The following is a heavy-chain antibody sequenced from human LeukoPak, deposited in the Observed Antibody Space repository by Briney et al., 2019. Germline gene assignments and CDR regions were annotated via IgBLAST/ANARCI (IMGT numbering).Heavy chain of an antibody. D-gene: IGHD6-19*01. V-gene: IGHV3-74*01. CDR1: GFTFSGYW. Sequence: GGSLRLSCAASGFTFSGYWMHWVRQTSGKGLVWVSRITSDGSSTTYADSVKGRFTISRDNAKNTLYLQMNSLRAEDTAVYYCAKVSVQPGYSSGWSINWFDPWGQGTLVTVSS. J-gene: IGHJ5*02. CDR3: AKVSVQPGYSSGWSINWFDP. CDR2: ITSDGSST.